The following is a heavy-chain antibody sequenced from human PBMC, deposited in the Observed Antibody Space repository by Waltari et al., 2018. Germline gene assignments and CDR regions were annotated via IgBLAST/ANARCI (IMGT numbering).Heavy chain of an antibody. D-gene: IGHD1-26*01. V-gene: IGHV4-39*07. Sequence: QLQLQESGPGLVKPSETLSLTCTVSGGSIRSSSYYWGWIRQPPGKGLEWIGSIYYSGSTYYNPSLKSRVTISVDTSKNQFSLKLSSVTAADTAVYYCARADSGSYFERMDAFDIWGQGTMVTVSS. CDR1: GGSIRSSSYY. J-gene: IGHJ3*02. CDR3: ARADSGSYFERMDAFDI. CDR2: IYYSGST.